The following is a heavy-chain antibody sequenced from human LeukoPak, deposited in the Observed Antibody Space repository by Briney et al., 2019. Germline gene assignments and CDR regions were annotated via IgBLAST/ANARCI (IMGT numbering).Heavy chain of an antibody. CDR3: ARTVSATPQVFDY. CDR2: IYYSGST. Sequence: SETLSLTCTVSGGSVSSDSHYWSWIRQPPGKGLEWIGYIYYSGSTNYNPSLKSGVTISIDTSKNQFSLKLSSVTAADTAVYYCARTVSATPQVFDYWGQGTLVTVSS. J-gene: IGHJ4*02. CDR1: GGSVSSDSHY. V-gene: IGHV4-61*01. D-gene: IGHD6-25*01.